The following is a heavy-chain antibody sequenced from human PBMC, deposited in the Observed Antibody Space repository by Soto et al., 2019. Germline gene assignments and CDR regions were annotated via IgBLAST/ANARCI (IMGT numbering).Heavy chain of an antibody. CDR1: GFIFSGSA. CDR2: IRSRANNFAT. V-gene: IGHV3-73*02. J-gene: IGHJ6*02. CDR3: ARGQGAAIGDYYYHGMDV. D-gene: IGHD2-2*02. Sequence: EVQLVESGGGLVQPGGSLKLSCAASGFIFSGSAIHWVRQASGKGLEWVGRIRSRANNFATSSAASVKGRFTFSRDDSKNTAYLHMNTLKPEATAVYYCARGQGAAIGDYYYHGMDVWGQGTTVTVSS.